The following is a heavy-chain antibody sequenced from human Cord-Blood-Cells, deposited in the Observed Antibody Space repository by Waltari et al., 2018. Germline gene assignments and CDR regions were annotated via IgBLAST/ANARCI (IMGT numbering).Heavy chain of an antibody. CDR2: ISGSGGST. CDR1: GFTFRSYA. D-gene: IGHD3-3*01. V-gene: IGHV3-23*01. J-gene: IGHJ1*01. Sequence: EVQLLESGGGLVQPGGSLRLSCAASGFTFRSYAMSWVRQAPGKGLAWVSAISGSGGSTYYADSVKGRFTISRDNSKNTLYLQMNSLRAEDTAVYYCAKDDGTIFGVEYFQHWGQGTLVTVSS. CDR3: AKDDGTIFGVEYFQH.